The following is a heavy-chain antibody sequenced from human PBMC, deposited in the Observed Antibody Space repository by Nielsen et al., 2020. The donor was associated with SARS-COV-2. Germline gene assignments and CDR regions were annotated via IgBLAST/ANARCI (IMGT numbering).Heavy chain of an antibody. CDR2: IYTSGST. CDR3: ASLIAVAGNPYYYGMDV. V-gene: IGHV4-4*07. J-gene: IGHJ6*02. CDR1: GGSISSYY. Sequence: GSLRLSCTVSGGSISSYYWSWIRQPAGKGLEWIGRIYTSGSTNYNPSLKSRVTISVDTSKNQFSLKLSSVTAADTAVYYCASLIAVAGNPYYYGMDVWGQGTTVTVSS. D-gene: IGHD6-19*01.